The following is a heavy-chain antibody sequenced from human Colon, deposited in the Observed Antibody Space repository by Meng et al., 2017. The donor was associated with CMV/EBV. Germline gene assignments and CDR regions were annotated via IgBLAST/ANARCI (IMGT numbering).Heavy chain of an antibody. V-gene: IGHV3-23*01. J-gene: IGHJ6*02. CDR1: GFTFSLYG. D-gene: IGHD3-3*01. Sequence: GESLKISCAASGFTFSLYGMSWVRQAPGKGLEWVSAISGSGGTTYYADSVKGRLTVSRDNSNNTLYLQMNSLRAEDTAIYYCAKGRTTIFGAGDSAMDVWGQGTMVTVSS. CDR3: AKGRTTIFGAGDSAMDV. CDR2: ISGSGGTT.